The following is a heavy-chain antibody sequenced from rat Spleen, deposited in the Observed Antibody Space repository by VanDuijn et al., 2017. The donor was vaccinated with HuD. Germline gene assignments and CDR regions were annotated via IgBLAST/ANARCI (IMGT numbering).Heavy chain of an antibody. CDR3: VRYSGKYYGYNFLNY. D-gene: IGHD1-9*01. CDR1: GSTFSDYA. J-gene: IGHJ2*01. V-gene: IGHV5-17*01. Sequence: EVQLVESGGGLVQPGRSLTLSCAASGSTFSDYAMAWVRQAPKKGLEWVATIIYDGSSTYYRDSVKGRFTISRDNAKSSLNLEMDSLRSEDTATYFCVRYSGKYYGYNFLNYWGQGVMVTVSS. CDR2: IIYDGSST.